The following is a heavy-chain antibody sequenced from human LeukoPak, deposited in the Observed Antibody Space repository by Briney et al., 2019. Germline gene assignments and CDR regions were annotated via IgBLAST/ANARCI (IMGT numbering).Heavy chain of an antibody. CDR2: MNPNSGNT. Sequence: ASVKVSCKASGYTFTSYDINWVRQATGQGLEWMGWMNPNSGNTGYAQKFQGRVTMTRNTSISTAYMELSSLRAEDTAVYYCAKDQRSGSYYHLFDYWGQGTLVTVSS. CDR1: GYTFTSYD. D-gene: IGHD1-26*01. J-gene: IGHJ4*02. V-gene: IGHV1-8*01. CDR3: AKDQRSGSYYHLFDY.